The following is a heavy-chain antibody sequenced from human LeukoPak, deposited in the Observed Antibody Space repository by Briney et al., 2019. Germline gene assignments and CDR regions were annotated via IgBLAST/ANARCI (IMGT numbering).Heavy chain of an antibody. D-gene: IGHD6-13*01. J-gene: IGHJ5*02. CDR2: INHSGST. V-gene: IGHV4-34*01. Sequence: SETLSHTCAVYGGSFSGYYWSWIRQPPGKGLEWIGEINHSGSTNYNPSLKSRVTISVDTSKNQFSLKLSSVTAADTAVYYCARDSSSWYNWFDPWGQGTLVTVSS. CDR3: ARDSSSWYNWFDP. CDR1: GGSFSGYY.